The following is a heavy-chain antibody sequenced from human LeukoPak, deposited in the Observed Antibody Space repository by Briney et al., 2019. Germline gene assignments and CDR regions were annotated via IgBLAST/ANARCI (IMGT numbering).Heavy chain of an antibody. CDR2: IYITGST. Sequence: PSETLSLTCTVSGGSISNYYWSWIRQPAGKGLEWIGRIYITGSTNYSPSLKSRVTMSVDTSQNQFSLKLRSVTAADTAVYYCAREMGYSYGYWYFDVWGRGTLVTVSS. D-gene: IGHD5-18*01. CDR3: AREMGYSYGYWYFDV. J-gene: IGHJ2*01. V-gene: IGHV4-4*07. CDR1: GGSISNYY.